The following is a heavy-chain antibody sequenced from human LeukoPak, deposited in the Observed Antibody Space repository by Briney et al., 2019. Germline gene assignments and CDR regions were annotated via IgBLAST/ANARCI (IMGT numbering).Heavy chain of an antibody. V-gene: IGHV3-7*01. D-gene: IGHD1-14*01. CDR1: KFTFSTYW. CDR3: ARGNIPGAGRFDP. CDR2: IEPGGAEK. Sequence: GGSLRLSCAASKFTFSTYWMGWVRQAPGKGLEWLANIEPGGAEKYYVDSGKGRFTIARDNAKNSLYLEMSGLRAEDTALYYCARGNIPGAGRFDPWGQGTLVTVSS. J-gene: IGHJ5*02.